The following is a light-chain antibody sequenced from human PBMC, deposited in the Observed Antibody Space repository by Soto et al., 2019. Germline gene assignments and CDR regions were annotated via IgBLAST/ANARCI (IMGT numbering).Light chain of an antibody. CDR2: GSS. V-gene: IGKV3-20*01. J-gene: IGKJ1*01. Sequence: EVVLTQSPGALSLSPGERVTLSCRASQSVKSRYLAWYQQKPAQAPRLLVYGSSSRATGIPDRFSGSGSETDFTLTISRLEPEDFGIYYCQQYGISPWTFGQGTKV. CDR3: QQYGISPWT. CDR1: QSVKSRY.